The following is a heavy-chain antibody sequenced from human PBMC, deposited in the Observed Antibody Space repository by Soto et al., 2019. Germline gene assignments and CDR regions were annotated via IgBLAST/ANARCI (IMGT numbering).Heavy chain of an antibody. CDR3: ARRPYGSGYVDASYYFDY. J-gene: IGHJ4*02. Sequence: GASVKVSCKASRYTFTSYGISWVRQAPGQGLEWMGWISAYNGNTNHAQKLQGRVTMTTDTSTSTAYMELRSLRSDDTAVYYCARRPYGSGYVDASYYFDYWGQGTLVTVSS. D-gene: IGHD3-10*01. V-gene: IGHV1-18*01. CDR2: ISAYNGNT. CDR1: RYTFTSYG.